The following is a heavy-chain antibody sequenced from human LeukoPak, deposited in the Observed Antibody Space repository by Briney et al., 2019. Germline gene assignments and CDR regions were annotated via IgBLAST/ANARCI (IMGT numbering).Heavy chain of an antibody. Sequence: SETLSLTCTISGDSINSYYWSWIRKPPGKGLEWIGYIYYSGSTSYNPSLKSGVTILVDTSKNQFSLKLRSVTAADTAVYYCARHERDVSLDHALDIWGQGTMVTVSS. V-gene: IGHV4-59*08. J-gene: IGHJ3*02. CDR1: GDSINSYY. CDR2: IYYSGST. CDR3: ARHERDVSLDHALDI. D-gene: IGHD5-24*01.